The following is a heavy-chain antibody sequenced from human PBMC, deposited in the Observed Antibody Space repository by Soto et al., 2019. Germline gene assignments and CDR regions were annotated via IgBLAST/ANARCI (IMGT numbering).Heavy chain of an antibody. D-gene: IGHD6-13*01. J-gene: IGHJ4*02. Sequence: GGSLRLSCAASGFTFSTYWMSWVRQAPGKGLEWVANIKQDGSEKYYVDSVKGRFTISRDNAKNSLYLQMNSLRAEDTAIYYCTSTFVASAGTDWGQGTLVTVSS. V-gene: IGHV3-7*01. CDR2: IKQDGSEK. CDR3: TSTFVASAGTD. CDR1: GFTFSTYW.